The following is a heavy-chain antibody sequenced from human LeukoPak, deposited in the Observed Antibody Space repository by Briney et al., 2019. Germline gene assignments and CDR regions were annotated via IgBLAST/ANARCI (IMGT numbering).Heavy chain of an antibody. CDR1: GFTFSDYY. CDR2: ISSTGSNI. D-gene: IGHD6-13*01. Sequence: SGGSLTLSCAASGFTFSDYYMSWIRQAPGKGLEWISYISSTGSNIYYADSVKGRFTISRDNAKNTLYLQMNSLRAEDTAVYYCARNEYSSTWYGIDYWGQGTLVTVSS. J-gene: IGHJ4*02. V-gene: IGHV3-11*04. CDR3: ARNEYSSTWYGIDY.